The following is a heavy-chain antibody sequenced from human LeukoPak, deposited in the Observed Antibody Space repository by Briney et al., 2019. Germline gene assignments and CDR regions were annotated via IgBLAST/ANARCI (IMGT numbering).Heavy chain of an antibody. CDR2: TYYRSKWYN. D-gene: IGHD1-26*01. Sequence: SQTLSLTCAISGDSVSSNSAAWHWIRQSPSRGLEWLGRTYYRSKWYNDYAVSMKSRITINPDTSKNHFSLQLNSVTPEDTAVYYCARDLAGATTFLFDYWGQGTLVTVSS. CDR3: ARDLAGATTFLFDY. V-gene: IGHV6-1*01. CDR1: GDSVSSNSAA. J-gene: IGHJ4*02.